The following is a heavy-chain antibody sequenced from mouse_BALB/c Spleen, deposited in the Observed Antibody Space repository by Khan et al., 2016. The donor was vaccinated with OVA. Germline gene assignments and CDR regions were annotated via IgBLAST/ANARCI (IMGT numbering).Heavy chain of an antibody. D-gene: IGHD1-2*01. CDR3: ARTARIKY. Sequence: EVQLQESGPGLVKPSQSLSLTCTVTGYSITSGYGWNWIRQLPGNQLEWMGYISYSGSTNYTPSLKSRISITRDTSKNQFFLQLNSVTTEDTATYYCARTARIKYWGQGTTLTVSS. J-gene: IGHJ2*01. V-gene: IGHV3-2*02. CDR2: ISYSGST. CDR1: GYSITSGYG.